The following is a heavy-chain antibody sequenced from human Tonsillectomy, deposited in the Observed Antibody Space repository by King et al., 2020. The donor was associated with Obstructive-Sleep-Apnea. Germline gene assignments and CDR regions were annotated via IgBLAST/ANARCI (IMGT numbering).Heavy chain of an antibody. Sequence: VQLVESGGGVVQPGRSLRLSCAASGFTFSSNAMHWVRQAPGKGLEWVAVISDDGSNKYYADSVKGRFTISRDNSKNTLYLQMNSLRAEDTAVYYCAREWLVGGNRYFDYWGQGTLVTVSS. D-gene: IGHD6-19*01. V-gene: IGHV3-30*04. J-gene: IGHJ4*02. CDR2: ISDDGSNK. CDR3: AREWLVGGNRYFDY. CDR1: GFTFSSNA.